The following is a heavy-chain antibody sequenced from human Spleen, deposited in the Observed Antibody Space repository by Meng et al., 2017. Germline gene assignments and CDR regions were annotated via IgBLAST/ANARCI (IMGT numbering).Heavy chain of an antibody. CDR2: ISGSGGSK. CDR3: ASGYFRNSHYYFDY. J-gene: IGHJ4*02. D-gene: IGHD2-15*01. V-gene: IGHV3-48*03. Sequence: GESLKISCAASGFSCSSYEMNWVRQAPGKGLEWVAYISGSGGSKYYADSVRGRFTISRDYTKNSLFLQMHSLKAEDTAVYYCASGYFRNSHYYFDYWGQGTPVTVSS. CDR1: GFSCSSYE.